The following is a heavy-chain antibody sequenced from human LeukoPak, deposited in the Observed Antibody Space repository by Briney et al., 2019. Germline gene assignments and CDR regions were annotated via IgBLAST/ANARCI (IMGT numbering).Heavy chain of an antibody. CDR2: INPFFGTA. V-gene: IGHV1-69*13. D-gene: IGHD1-7*01. J-gene: IGHJ6*03. CDR1: GYTSPFYG. CDR3: ARLTGTTFYYYMDV. Sequence: SAMVSCKVSGYTSPFYGITWVRQAPGQGLEWMGGINPFFGTANYAQKFQGRVTITADESTSTAHMELSSLRSEDTAVYYCARLTGTTFYYYMDVWGKGTTVTVSS.